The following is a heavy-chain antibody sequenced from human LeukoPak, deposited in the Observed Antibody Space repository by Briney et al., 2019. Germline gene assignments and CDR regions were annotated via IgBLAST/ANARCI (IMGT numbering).Heavy chain of an antibody. J-gene: IGHJ6*04. D-gene: IGHD3-10*02. CDR2: ISSSGTTI. V-gene: IGHV3-11*04. Sequence: PGGSLRFSCAASGFTFSYYYMSWLRQAPGQGVEGISYISSSGTTIYYADSVKGRFTISRDNAKNSLYLKMNSLRAADTAVYYCAELGITMIGGVWGKGATVTISS. CDR3: AELGITMIGGV. CDR1: GFTFSYYY.